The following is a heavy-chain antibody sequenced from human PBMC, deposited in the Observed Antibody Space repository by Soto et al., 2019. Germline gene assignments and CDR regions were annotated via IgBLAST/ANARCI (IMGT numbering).Heavy chain of an antibody. CDR2: IIPIFGTA. Sequence: QVQLVQSGAEVKQPGSSVKVSCKASGGTFSSYAISWVRQAPGQGLEWMGGIIPIFGTANYAQKFQGRLTITADESTSTAYMELSSLRSVDTAVYYCARDYDSSGYLLRGWGERTLVIVSS. CDR1: GGTFSSYA. D-gene: IGHD3-22*01. J-gene: IGHJ4*02. CDR3: ARDYDSSGYLLRG. V-gene: IGHV1-69*12.